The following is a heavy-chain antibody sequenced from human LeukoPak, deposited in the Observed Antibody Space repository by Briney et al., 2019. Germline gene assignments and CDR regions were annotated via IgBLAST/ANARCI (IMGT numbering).Heavy chain of an antibody. CDR2: ISGSGGST. CDR3: AKVWPYSGSGDWFDP. J-gene: IGHJ5*02. V-gene: IGHV3-23*01. D-gene: IGHD1-26*01. CDR1: GFTFSSYA. Sequence: GGSLRLSCAASGFTFSSYAMSWVRQAPGKGLEWVSAISGSGGSTYYADSVKGRFAISRDNSKNTLYLQMNSLRAEDTAVYYCAKVWPYSGSGDWFDPWGQGTLVTVSS.